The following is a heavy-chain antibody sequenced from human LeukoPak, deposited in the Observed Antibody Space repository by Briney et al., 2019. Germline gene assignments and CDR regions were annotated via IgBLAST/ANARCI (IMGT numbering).Heavy chain of an antibody. CDR1: GFTFSSYE. Sequence: GGSLRLSCAASGFTFSSYEMNWVRQAPGKGLEWVSYISSSGNSIYYADSVKGRFTVSRDNSKNTLYVQMSSLRAEDTAVYYCAKGPLAVEHSTHRFDFWGQGTLVTVSS. D-gene: IGHD1/OR15-1a*01. J-gene: IGHJ4*02. CDR2: ISSSGNSI. CDR3: AKGPLAVEHSTHRFDF. V-gene: IGHV3-48*03.